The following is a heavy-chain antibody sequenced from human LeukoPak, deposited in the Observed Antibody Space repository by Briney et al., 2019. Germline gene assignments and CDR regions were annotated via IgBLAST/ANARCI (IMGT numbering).Heavy chain of an antibody. D-gene: IGHD3-3*01. CDR1: GFTFSSYE. V-gene: IGHV3-48*03. CDR2: ISSSGSTI. Sequence: AGGSLRLSCAASGFTFSSYEMNWVRQAPGKGLEWVSYISSSGSTIYYADSVKGRFTISRDNAKNSLYLQMNSLRAEDTAVYYCARDHWSGYAFDYWGQGTLVTVSS. CDR3: ARDHWSGYAFDY. J-gene: IGHJ4*02.